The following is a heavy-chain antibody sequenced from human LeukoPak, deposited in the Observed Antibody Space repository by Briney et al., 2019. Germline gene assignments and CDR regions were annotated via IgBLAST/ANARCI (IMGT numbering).Heavy chain of an antibody. CDR3: AHKAYDSSGYYVLDAFDI. CDR2: IYWNDDK. Sequence: SGPTLVKPTQTLTLTCTFSGFSLSTSGVGVGWIRQPPGKALEWRALIYWNDDKRYTPSLKSRPTITKDTSKNQVVLTMTNMDPVDTATYYCAHKAYDSSGYYVLDAFDIWGQGTMVTVSS. D-gene: IGHD3-22*01. J-gene: IGHJ3*02. V-gene: IGHV2-5*01. CDR1: GFSLSTSGVG.